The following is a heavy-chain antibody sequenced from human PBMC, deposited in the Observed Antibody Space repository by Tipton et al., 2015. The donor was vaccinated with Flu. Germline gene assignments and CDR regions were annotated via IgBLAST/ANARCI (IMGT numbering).Heavy chain of an antibody. D-gene: IGHD3-16*01. Sequence: TLSLTCSVSGDSIGSRYYWGWIGRRQGGGLEWCGDIQPSGRAYYNPSLKSRVTISVDTSKIQFSLKLRSVTAADTAVYYCARAGFGYDGMDVWGQGTTVTVSS. CDR1: GDSIGSRYY. CDR3: ARAGFGYDGMDV. J-gene: IGHJ6*02. V-gene: IGHV4-38-2*02. CDR2: IQPSGRA.